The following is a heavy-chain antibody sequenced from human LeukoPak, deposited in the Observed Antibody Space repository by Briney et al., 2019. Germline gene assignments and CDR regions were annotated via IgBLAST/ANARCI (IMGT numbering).Heavy chain of an antibody. D-gene: IGHD3-10*01. J-gene: IGHJ3*02. CDR2: ITSSGTYI. Sequence: GGSLRLSCAASGFTFDDYTMHWVRQAPGKALEWVSSITSSGTYIFYADSVKGRFTISRDDAKNSLYLQMNSLRAEDTAVYYCARDFYGSGSYYNIGAFDIWGQGTMVTVSS. V-gene: IGHV3-21*01. CDR1: GFTFDDYT. CDR3: ARDFYGSGSYYNIGAFDI.